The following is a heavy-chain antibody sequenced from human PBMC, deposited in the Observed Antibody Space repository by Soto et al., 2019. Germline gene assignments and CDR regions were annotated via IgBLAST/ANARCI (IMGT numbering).Heavy chain of an antibody. CDR2: IYWDDDK. CDR3: AHSIRRIRGPGGFDP. Sequence: GSGPSRVNYTQTLTLTCPFSRFSLSTSGVGVGWIRQPPGKALEWLALIYWDDDKRYSPSLKSRLTITKDTSKNQVVLTMTNMDPVDTATYYCAHSIRRIRGPGGFDPWGQGTLVTVSS. V-gene: IGHV2-5*02. CDR1: RFSLSTSGVG. J-gene: IGHJ5*02. D-gene: IGHD1-20*01.